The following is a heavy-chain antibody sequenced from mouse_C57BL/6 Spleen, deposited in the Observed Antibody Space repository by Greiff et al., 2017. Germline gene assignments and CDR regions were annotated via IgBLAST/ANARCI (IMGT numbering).Heavy chain of an antibody. D-gene: IGHD1-1*01. CDR2: IDPSDSYT. Sequence: QVHVKQPGAELVMPGASVKLSCKASGYTFTSYWMHWVKQRPGQGLEWIGEIDPSDSYTNYNQKFKGKSTLTVDKSSSTAYMQLSSLTSEDSAVYYCARWGYYGSSYFDYWGQGTTLTVSS. CDR3: ARWGYYGSSYFDY. CDR1: GYTFTSYW. V-gene: IGHV1-69*01. J-gene: IGHJ2*01.